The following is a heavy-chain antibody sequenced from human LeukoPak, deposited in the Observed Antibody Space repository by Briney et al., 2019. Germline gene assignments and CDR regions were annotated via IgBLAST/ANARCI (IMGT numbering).Heavy chain of an antibody. Sequence: GSLRLSCAASGFTFSSYAMSWVRQAPGKGLEWVSAISGSGGSTYYADSVKGRFTISRDNAKNSLYLQMNSLRAEDTAVYYCARGTSSPPNDYWGQGTLVTVSS. D-gene: IGHD2-2*01. J-gene: IGHJ4*02. CDR3: ARGTSSPPNDY. CDR1: GFTFSSYA. CDR2: ISGSGGST. V-gene: IGHV3-23*01.